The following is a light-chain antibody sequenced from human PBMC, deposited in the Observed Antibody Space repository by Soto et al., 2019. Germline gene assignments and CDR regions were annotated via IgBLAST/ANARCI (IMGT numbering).Light chain of an antibody. J-gene: IGKJ5*01. V-gene: IGKV3-20*01. Sequence: DILLTQSPGTLSLSPGERATLSCRASQTISGNYLAWYQQKPGQAPRLLIYGASNRATGIPERFTGSGSGTDFTLTISRLETQDSAMYYCQQYVISVTFGQGTRLEI. CDR2: GAS. CDR3: QQYVISVT. CDR1: QTISGNY.